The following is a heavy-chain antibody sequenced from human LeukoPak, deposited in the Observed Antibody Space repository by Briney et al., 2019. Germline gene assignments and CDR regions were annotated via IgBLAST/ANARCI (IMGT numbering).Heavy chain of an antibody. CDR2: IYPGDSDT. CDR1: GYSFTSYW. CDR3: ARRYYGSGSYSLYFDY. Sequence: GESLKISCKGSGYSFTSYWIGWVRQMPGKGLEWMGIIYPGDSDTRYSPSFQGQVTISADKSISTAYLQWSSLKASDTAMCYCARRYYGSGSYSLYFDYWGQGTLVTVSS. D-gene: IGHD3-10*01. J-gene: IGHJ4*02. V-gene: IGHV5-51*01.